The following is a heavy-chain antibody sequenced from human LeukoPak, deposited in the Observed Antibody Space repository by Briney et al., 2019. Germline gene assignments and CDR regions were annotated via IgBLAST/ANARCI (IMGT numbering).Heavy chain of an antibody. CDR3: VRRRGNSYFDY. CDR2: IYPGDSDT. Sequence: GESLKISCKGSGYSLTSYWIAWVRQMPGKGLEWMGIIYPGDSDTRYSPSFQGQVTISADKSISTAYLQWSSLKTSDTAMYYCVRRRGNSYFDYWGQGTLVTVSS. J-gene: IGHJ4*02. CDR1: GYSLTSYW. D-gene: IGHD4-23*01. V-gene: IGHV5-51*01.